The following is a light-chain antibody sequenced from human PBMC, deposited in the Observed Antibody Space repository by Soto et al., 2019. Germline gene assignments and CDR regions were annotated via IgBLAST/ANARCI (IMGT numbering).Light chain of an antibody. V-gene: IGLV2-14*01. Sequence: QSALTHPASVSGSPGQSITISCTGTSSDVGGYNYVSWYQQHPGKAPKLMIYDVSNRPSGVSNRFSGSKSGNTASLTISGLQAQDEADYYCCSYTSSSISYVFGTGTKVTVL. CDR1: SSDVGGYNY. CDR2: DVS. CDR3: CSYTSSSISYV. J-gene: IGLJ1*01.